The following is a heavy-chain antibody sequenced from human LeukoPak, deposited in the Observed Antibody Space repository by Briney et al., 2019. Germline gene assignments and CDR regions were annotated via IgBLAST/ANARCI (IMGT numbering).Heavy chain of an antibody. Sequence: GGSLRLSCAASGFTFSSYAMSWVRQAPGKGLEWVSAISGSGGSTYYADSVKGRFTISRDNSKNTLYLQMNSLRAEDTAVYYCARGGYYYDSSGYWWDYWGQGTLVTVSS. CDR1: GFTFSSYA. V-gene: IGHV3-23*01. J-gene: IGHJ4*02. D-gene: IGHD3-22*01. CDR3: ARGGYYYDSSGYWWDY. CDR2: ISGSGGST.